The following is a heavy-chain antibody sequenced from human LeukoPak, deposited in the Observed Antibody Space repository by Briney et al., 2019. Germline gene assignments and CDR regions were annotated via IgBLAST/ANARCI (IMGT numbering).Heavy chain of an antibody. J-gene: IGHJ4*02. Sequence: PSETLSLTCIVSGGPIFSSPFYWGWIRQPPGKGLEWIASVYYNGITYYNPSLKSRVTISVDTSKNQFALKVTSVTAADTAIYYCARLMTTVATWGQGTLVTVSS. CDR3: ARLMTTVAT. CDR1: GGPIFSSPFY. CDR2: VYYNGIT. D-gene: IGHD4-11*01. V-gene: IGHV4-39*01.